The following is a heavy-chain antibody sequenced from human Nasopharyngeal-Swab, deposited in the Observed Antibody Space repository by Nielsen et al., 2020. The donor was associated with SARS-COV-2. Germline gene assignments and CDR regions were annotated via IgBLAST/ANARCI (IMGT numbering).Heavy chain of an antibody. CDR3: ARRSSRDYYDSSGYEDY. J-gene: IGHJ4*02. V-gene: IGHV1-18*01. Sequence: ASVKVSCKASGYTFTSYGISWVRQVPGQGLEWMGWISAYNGNTNYAQKLQGRVTMTTDTSTSTAYMELRSLRSDDTAVYYCARRSSRDYYDSSGYEDYWGQGTLVTVSS. D-gene: IGHD3-22*01. CDR2: ISAYNGNT. CDR1: GYTFTSYG.